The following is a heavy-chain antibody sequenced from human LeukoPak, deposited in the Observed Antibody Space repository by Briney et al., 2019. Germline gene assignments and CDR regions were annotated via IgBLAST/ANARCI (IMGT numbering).Heavy chain of an antibody. CDR1: GGSISSGGYY. V-gene: IGHV4-61*08. J-gene: IGHJ2*01. CDR2: IYYSGST. Sequence: PSQTLSLTCAVSGGSISSGGYYWSWIRQPPGKGLEWIGYIYYSGSTNYNPSLKSRVTISVDTSKNQFSLKLSSVTAADTAVYYCARPSDYGDYEGWYFDLWGRGTLVTVSS. D-gene: IGHD4-17*01. CDR3: ARPSDYGDYEGWYFDL.